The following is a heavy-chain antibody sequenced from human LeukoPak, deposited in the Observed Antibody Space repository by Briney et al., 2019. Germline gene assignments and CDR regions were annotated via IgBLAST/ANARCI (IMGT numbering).Heavy chain of an antibody. CDR3: ARRAHHYDSREIDY. J-gene: IGHJ4*02. CDR2: INPSGGST. D-gene: IGHD3-22*01. V-gene: IGHV1-46*01. CDR1: GYTFTGYY. Sequence: ASVKVSCKASGYTFTGYYMHWVRQAPGQGFEWMGIINPSGGSTSYAQKFQGRVTMTRDTSMSTVYMELSSLRSEDTAVYYCARRAHHYDSREIDYWGQGTLVTVSS.